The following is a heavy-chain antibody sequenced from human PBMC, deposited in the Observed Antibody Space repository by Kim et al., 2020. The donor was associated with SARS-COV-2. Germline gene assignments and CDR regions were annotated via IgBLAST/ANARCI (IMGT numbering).Heavy chain of an antibody. CDR1: GGSITDGSYY. V-gene: IGHV4-39*01. CDR3: ATCGRGSGGSCYLFDS. Sequence: SETLSLTCTVSGGSITDGSYYWAWVRQPPGKGLEWIGTIHYGGTAYYTPSLKSRITMYRDSSKNQFSLNLRSVTAADTAVYFCATCGRGSGGSCYLFDSWGRGTLVTVSS. J-gene: IGHJ4*02. D-gene: IGHD2-15*01. CDR2: IHYGGTA.